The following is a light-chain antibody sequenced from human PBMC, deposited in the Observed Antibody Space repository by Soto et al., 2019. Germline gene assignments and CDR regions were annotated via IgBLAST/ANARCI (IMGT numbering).Light chain of an antibody. J-gene: IGLJ3*02. V-gene: IGLV1-44*01. Sequence: QSVLTQPPSASGTPGQRVTSSCSGSSSHIGSNAVNWYQQLPGTAPTLLIYSNNQRPSGVPDRFSGPKSGTSASLAVNGLQSEDEADYYCAAWDDSLNGPLFGGGTKLTV. CDR2: SNN. CDR3: AAWDDSLNGPL. CDR1: SSHIGSNA.